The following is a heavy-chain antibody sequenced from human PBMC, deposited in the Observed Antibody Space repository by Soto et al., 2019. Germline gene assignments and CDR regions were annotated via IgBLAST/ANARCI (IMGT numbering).Heavy chain of an antibody. V-gene: IGHV3-30*18. CDR3: AKDDCSGGSCFGY. J-gene: IGHJ4*02. CDR2: ISYDGSNK. Sequence: GGSRRVSCAASGFTFSRYGMHWVRQAPGKGPEWVAVISYDGSNKYYADSVKGRFTISRDNSKNTLYLQMNSLRAEDTAVYYCAKDDCSGGSCFGYWGQGTLVTVSS. D-gene: IGHD2-15*01. CDR1: GFTFSRYG.